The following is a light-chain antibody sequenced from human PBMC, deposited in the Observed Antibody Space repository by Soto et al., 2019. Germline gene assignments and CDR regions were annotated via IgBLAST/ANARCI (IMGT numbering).Light chain of an antibody. CDR3: YQAKTFPLT. V-gene: IGKV1D-12*01. CDR1: QDLTNW. J-gene: IGKJ4*01. CDR2: AAS. Sequence: DIQMTQSPSSVSASVGDRVIITCRASQDLTNWLAWYQQKPGKAPKVIIYAASSLESGVPSRFSGSGSGTEYTLTISSLQPEDFATYHCYQAKTFPLTFGGGTKVENK.